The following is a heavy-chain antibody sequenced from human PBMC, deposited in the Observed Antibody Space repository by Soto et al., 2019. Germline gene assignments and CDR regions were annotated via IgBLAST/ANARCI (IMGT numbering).Heavy chain of an antibody. CDR1: GGTFSSYA. D-gene: IGHD6-6*01. CDR2: IIPIFGTA. J-gene: IGHJ6*02. Sequence: QVQLVQSGAEVKKPGSSVKVSCKASGGTFSSYAISWVRQAPGQGLEWMGGIIPIFGTANYAQKFQGRVTITADKSTSTAYMKLSSLRSEDTAVYYCARVKQLVEHYYYGMDVWRQGTTVTVSS. V-gene: IGHV1-69*06. CDR3: ARVKQLVEHYYYGMDV.